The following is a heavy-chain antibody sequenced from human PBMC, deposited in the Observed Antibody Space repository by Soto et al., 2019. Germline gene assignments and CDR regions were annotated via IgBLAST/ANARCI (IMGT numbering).Heavy chain of an antibody. D-gene: IGHD2-15*01. Sequence: EVQLVESGGGLVQPGGSLRLSCAASGFTFSSHWMSWVRQAPGKGLEWVANIRQDGGEEQYSDSVKGRFTLSRDNAKNSRDLHMNGLRVEDTAVYYCAKSEGWSFDIRGQGTMVTVSS. CDR3: AKSEGWSFDI. CDR2: IRQDGGEE. V-gene: IGHV3-7*01. J-gene: IGHJ3*02. CDR1: GFTFSSHW.